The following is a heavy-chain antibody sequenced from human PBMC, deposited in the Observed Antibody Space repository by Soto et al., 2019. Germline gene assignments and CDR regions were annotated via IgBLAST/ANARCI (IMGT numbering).Heavy chain of an antibody. CDR3: AKDYLRWAQY. CDR1: GFTFSDYG. J-gene: IGHJ4*02. V-gene: IGHV3-23*01. CDR2: ISGSGST. Sequence: XGSLRLSCSASGFTFSDYGMSWVRQAPGKGLEWVSAISGSGSTFYADSVKGRFTISRDNSKNTLYLQINSLRAEDTAVYYCAKDYLRWAQYWGQGTLVTVSS. D-gene: IGHD1-26*01.